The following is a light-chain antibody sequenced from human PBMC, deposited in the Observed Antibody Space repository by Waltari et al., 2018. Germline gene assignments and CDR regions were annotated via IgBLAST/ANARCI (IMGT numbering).Light chain of an antibody. Sequence: DIQMTQSPSSLSASVGDRVTCTCQATQDITPSLSWFQQKPGEAPRNLIYDASTLQPGVPSRFSGTGSATGFSLTITSLQLDDSATYYCQQFPSLPYTFARGTKLHIK. CDR2: DAS. J-gene: IGKJ2*01. V-gene: IGKV1-33*01. CDR3: QQFPSLPYT. CDR1: QDITPS.